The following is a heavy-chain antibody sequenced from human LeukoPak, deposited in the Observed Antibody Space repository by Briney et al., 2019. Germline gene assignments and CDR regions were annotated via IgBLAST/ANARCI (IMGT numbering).Heavy chain of an antibody. CDR3: ARRSYYDFWSVQTRNWFDP. V-gene: IGHV4-30-2*01. D-gene: IGHD3-3*01. CDR1: GGSISSGGYY. J-gene: IGHJ5*02. CDR2: IYHSGST. Sequence: SETLSLTCTVSGGSISSGGYYWSWIRQPPGKGLEWIGYIYHSGSTNYNPSLKSRVTISVDTSKNQFSLKVTSVTAADTAVYYCARRSYYDFWSVQTRNWFDPWGQGTLVTVSS.